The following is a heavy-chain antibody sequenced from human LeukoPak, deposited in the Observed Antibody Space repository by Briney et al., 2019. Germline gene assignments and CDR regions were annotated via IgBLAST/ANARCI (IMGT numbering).Heavy chain of an antibody. D-gene: IGHD2-2*01. CDR1: GGSISSYY. V-gene: IGHV4-4*07. J-gene: IGHJ3*02. CDR3: ASSYQLLRPYAFDI. CDR2: IYTSGST. Sequence: SETLSLTRTVSGGSISSYYWSWIRQPAGKGVEWIGRIYTSGSTNYNPSLKSRVTMSVDTSKNQFSLKLSSVTAADTAVYYCASSYQLLRPYAFDIWGQGTMVTVSS.